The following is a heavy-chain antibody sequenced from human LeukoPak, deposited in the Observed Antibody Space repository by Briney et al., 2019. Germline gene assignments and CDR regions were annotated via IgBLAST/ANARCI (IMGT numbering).Heavy chain of an antibody. CDR3: ARDRSGSYGALFDY. J-gene: IGHJ4*02. CDR2: ISSSSSYI. Sequence: GGSLRLSCAASGFTFSSYSMNWVRQAPGKGLEWVSSISSSSSYIYYADSVKGRFTISRDNAKNSLYLQMNSLRAEDTAVYYCARDRSGSYGALFDYWGQGTLVTVSS. CDR1: GFTFSSYS. D-gene: IGHD3-10*01. V-gene: IGHV3-21*01.